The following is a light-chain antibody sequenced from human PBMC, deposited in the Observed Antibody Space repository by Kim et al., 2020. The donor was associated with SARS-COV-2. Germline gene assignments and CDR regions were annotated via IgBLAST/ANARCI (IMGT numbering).Light chain of an antibody. CDR3: AAWDASLNLYV. V-gene: IGLV1-44*01. Sequence: QSVLTQPPSASRPPGQRVTISCSGSGSNIGSNFVTWYQQLPGTAPKLLIYSDDQRPSGVPDRFSASKSGTSASLAISGLQSEDESDYYCAAWDASLNLYVFGPGTKVTVL. CDR2: SDD. CDR1: GSNIGSNF. J-gene: IGLJ1*01.